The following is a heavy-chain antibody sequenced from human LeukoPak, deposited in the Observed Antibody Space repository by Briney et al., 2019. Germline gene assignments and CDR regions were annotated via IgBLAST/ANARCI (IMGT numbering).Heavy chain of an antibody. J-gene: IGHJ6*01. CDR3: AKMKGHPLPKSYLDV. V-gene: IGHV3-23*01. CDR1: GFTFSGFA. CDR2: ISCSGDNT. Sequence: GGSLRLSCAASGFTFSGFAMSWVRRPPGKGLEWVAGISCSGDNTLYADSVKGRFTISRENSKNTLYLEMNSLRAEDTAIYYCAKMKGHPLPKSYLDVWGQGTTVTVSS.